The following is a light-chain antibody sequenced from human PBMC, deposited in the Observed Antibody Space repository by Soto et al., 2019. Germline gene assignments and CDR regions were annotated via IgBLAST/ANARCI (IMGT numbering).Light chain of an antibody. CDR1: QSVSSSY. CDR2: GAS. CDR3: QQYHNKPIT. Sequence: EIVMTQSPATLSVSPGERSTLSCMAIQSVSSSYLAWYQQKPGQAPRLLIYGASSRATGIPERFSGSGSGTDFTLTINRLEPEDFDVYYCQQYHNKPITFGQGTRLEIK. J-gene: IGKJ5*01. V-gene: IGKV3-20*01.